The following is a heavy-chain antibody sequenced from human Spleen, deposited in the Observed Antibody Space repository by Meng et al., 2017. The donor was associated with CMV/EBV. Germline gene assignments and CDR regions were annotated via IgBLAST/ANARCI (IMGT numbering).Heavy chain of an antibody. CDR1: ESISDCS. D-gene: IGHD3-3*01. Sequence: ESISDCSVSGVRQGTGQRHEWEGGVMPVLGTAHYAQEFQGRVTVTTDESKDTAYMELRSLKSDETALYYCAGSPLGNSWNGYSALAYWGQGTLVTVSS. CDR2: VMPVLGTA. CDR3: AGSPLGNSWNGYSALAY. V-gene: IGHV1-69*05. J-gene: IGHJ4*02.